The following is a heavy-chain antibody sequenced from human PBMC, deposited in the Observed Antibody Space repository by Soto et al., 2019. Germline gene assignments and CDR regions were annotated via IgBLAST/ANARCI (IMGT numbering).Heavy chain of an antibody. J-gene: IGHJ4*02. CDR2: IYHSGST. CDR3: ARQPESTSYFDY. V-gene: IGHV4-4*02. Sequence: WWSWVRQPPGKGLEWIGEIYHSGSTNYNPSLKSRVTISVDKSKNQFSLELNSATAADRAVYYCARQPESTSYFDYWGQGILVTVSS. D-gene: IGHD2-2*01. CDR1: W.